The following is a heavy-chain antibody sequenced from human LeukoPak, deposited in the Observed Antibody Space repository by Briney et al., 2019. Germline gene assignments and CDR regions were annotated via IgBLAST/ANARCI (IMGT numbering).Heavy chain of an antibody. CDR2: IRVKDDNYAT. V-gene: IGHV3-73*01. D-gene: IGHD6-13*01. Sequence: GGSLRLSCAASGFRFSASAMHWVRQASGKGLEWVGRIRVKDDNYATSYGASVKGRFTISRDDSKNTAYLQMNSLKTEDTAVYYCTTAYFDSSSWYSFGYWGQGTLVTVSS. CDR3: TTAYFDSSSWYSFGY. CDR1: GFRFSASA. J-gene: IGHJ4*02.